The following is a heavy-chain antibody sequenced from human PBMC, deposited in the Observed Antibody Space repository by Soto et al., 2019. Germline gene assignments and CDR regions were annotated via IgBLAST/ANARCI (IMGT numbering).Heavy chain of an antibody. V-gene: IGHV3-23*01. D-gene: IGHD2-21*01. CDR1: GFTFSSYT. CDR2: ISGSGVTT. J-gene: IGHJ6*02. CDR3: AKGRGETYYSAMDV. Sequence: GGSLRLSCAASGFTFSSYTMSWVRQAPGKGLEWVSGISGSGVTTKYADSVKGRITISRDNSKNTLYLQTNSLRAEDTAVYYCAKGRGETYYSAMDVWGQGTTVTVSS.